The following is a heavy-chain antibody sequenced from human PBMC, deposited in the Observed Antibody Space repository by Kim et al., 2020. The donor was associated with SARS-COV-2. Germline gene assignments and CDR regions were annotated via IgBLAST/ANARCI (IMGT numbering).Heavy chain of an antibody. J-gene: IGHJ4*02. V-gene: IGHV1-24*01. Sequence: HKFQGRVTMTEDTSTDTAYMELSSLRSEDTAVYYCATFLGWFGEFGFDYWGQGTLVTVSS. CDR3: ATFLGWFGEFGFDY. D-gene: IGHD3-10*01.